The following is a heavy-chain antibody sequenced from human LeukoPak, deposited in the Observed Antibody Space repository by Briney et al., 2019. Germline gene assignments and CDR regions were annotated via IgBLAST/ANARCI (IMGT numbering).Heavy chain of an antibody. D-gene: IGHD6-25*01. Sequence: GGSLRLSCAASGFTFSSYAMRWVRQAPGKGLEWVSAIGSGSGGTAIYADSVKGRFSISRDNAKNSLYLQMNSLRAEDTAMYYCARGDGSANYFYYYGLDVWGQGTTVTVSS. CDR3: ARGDGSANYFYYYGLDV. CDR2: IGSGSGGTA. V-gene: IGHV3-23*01. CDR1: GFTFSSYA. J-gene: IGHJ6*02.